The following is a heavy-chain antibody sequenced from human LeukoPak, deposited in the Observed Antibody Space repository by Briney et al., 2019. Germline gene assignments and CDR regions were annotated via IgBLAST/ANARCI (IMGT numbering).Heavy chain of an antibody. CDR3: ARRLTQYNCFDP. Sequence: SQTLSLTCAISGDSVSSNSVTWNWIRQSPSRGLEWLGRTYYRSTWYNDYAVSVRGRITVNPDTSKDQFSLHLNSVTPEDTAVYYCARRLTQYNCFDPWGQGILVTVSS. CDR2: TYYRSTWYN. J-gene: IGHJ5*02. D-gene: IGHD2-21*02. CDR1: GDSVSSNSVT. V-gene: IGHV6-1*01.